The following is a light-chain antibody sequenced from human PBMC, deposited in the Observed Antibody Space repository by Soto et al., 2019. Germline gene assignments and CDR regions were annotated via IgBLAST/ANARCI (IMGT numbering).Light chain of an antibody. CDR2: DTS. Sequence: TQMTQPPSTASASVGDRVTITCRASRMLGACVACYQHKPGKTPRILIKDTSRLETGVSLKFSGSGSGTEYRLIISSLQPNDFATYYCQEYNSWTLGQGTKGEVK. CDR3: QEYNSWT. CDR1: RMLGAC. V-gene: IGKV1-5*01. J-gene: IGKJ1*01.